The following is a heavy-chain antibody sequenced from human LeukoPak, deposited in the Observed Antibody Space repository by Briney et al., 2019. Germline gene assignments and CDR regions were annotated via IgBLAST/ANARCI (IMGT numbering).Heavy chain of an antibody. J-gene: IGHJ6*02. V-gene: IGHV1-18*01. D-gene: IGHD3-3*01. CDR1: GYTFTSYG. CDR3: ARELRDYDFWSGKDYYYGMDV. Sequence: ASVTVSCKASGYTFTSYGISWVRQAPGQGLEWMGWISAYNGNTNYAQKLQGRVTMTTDTSTSTAYMELRSLRSDDTAVYYCARELRDYDFWSGKDYYYGMDVWGQGTTVTVSS. CDR2: ISAYNGNT.